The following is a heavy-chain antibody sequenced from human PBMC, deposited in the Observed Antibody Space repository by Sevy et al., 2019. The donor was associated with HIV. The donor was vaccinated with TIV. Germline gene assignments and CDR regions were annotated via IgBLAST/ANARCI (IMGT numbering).Heavy chain of an antibody. CDR3: ATGCSDGSCYSAFDY. D-gene: IGHD2-15*01. Sequence: GESLKISCKGSGYSFTNYWIAWVRQMPGKGLEWMGIIYPGDSHTRYSPPFEGQVSISADKAINTAYLQWRSLKASDTATYYCATGCSDGSCYSAFDYWGQGTLVTVSS. V-gene: IGHV5-51*01. CDR1: GYSFTNYW. CDR2: IYPGDSHT. J-gene: IGHJ4*02.